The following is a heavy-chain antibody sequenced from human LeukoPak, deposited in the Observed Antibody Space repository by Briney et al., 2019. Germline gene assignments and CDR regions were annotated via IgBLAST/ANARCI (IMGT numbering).Heavy chain of an antibody. V-gene: IGHV1-69*06. Sequence: SVKVSCKASGGTFSSYAISWVRQAPGQGLEWMGGIIPIFGTANYAQKFQGRVTITADKSTSTAYMELSSLRSEDTAVYYCARGGWFGELLHFDYWGQGTLVTVSS. CDR1: GGTFSSYA. D-gene: IGHD3-10*01. CDR3: ARGGWFGELLHFDY. CDR2: IIPIFGTA. J-gene: IGHJ4*02.